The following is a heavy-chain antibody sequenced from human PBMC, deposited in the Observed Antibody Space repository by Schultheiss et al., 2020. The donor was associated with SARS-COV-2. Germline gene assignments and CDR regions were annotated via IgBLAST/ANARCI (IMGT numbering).Heavy chain of an antibody. V-gene: IGHV3-20*04. Sequence: GGSLRLSCNASGFIFDDYGLNWVRQGPATGLECVAVIDWDGDKKGYGDSVKGRFTISRDNARNTLYLQMTSLRVEDTAVYFCARVGSGSRLFYIDSWGQGTLGTVSS. CDR2: IDWDGDKK. CDR3: ARVGSGSRLFYIDS. CDR1: GFIFDDYG. J-gene: IGHJ4*02. D-gene: IGHD3-3*01.